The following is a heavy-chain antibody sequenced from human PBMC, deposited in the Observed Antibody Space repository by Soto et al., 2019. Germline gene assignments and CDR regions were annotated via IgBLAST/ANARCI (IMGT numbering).Heavy chain of an antibody. D-gene: IGHD3-9*01. J-gene: IGHJ4*02. CDR2: ICYRRNT. CDR3: ARAAATGHSVVADF. V-gene: IGHV4-31*11. Sequence: QVHLQESGPGLVKPSQTLSLTCAVSGDSISSGDYYWNWIRQHPGKGLKWSWYICYRRNTQYNPALKSRVTISLDTTKHQIALKVCSVTAADTAVYYCARAAATGHSVVADFWGQGTLFTVSS. CDR1: GDSISSGDYY.